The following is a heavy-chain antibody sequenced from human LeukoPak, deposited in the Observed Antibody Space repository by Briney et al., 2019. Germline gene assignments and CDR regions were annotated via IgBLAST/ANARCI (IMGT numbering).Heavy chain of an antibody. Sequence: SETLSLTCAVYGGSFSGYYWSWIRQPPGKGLEWIGEINHSGSTNYNPSLKSRVTISVDTSKNQFSLKLSSVTAADTAVYYCARLIAVAGKDYRGQGTLVTVSS. D-gene: IGHD6-19*01. V-gene: IGHV4-34*01. J-gene: IGHJ4*02. CDR2: INHSGST. CDR3: ARLIAVAGKDY. CDR1: GGSFSGYY.